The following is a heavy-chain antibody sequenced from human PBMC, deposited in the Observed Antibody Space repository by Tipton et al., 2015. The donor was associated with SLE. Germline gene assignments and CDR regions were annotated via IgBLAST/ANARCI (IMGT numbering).Heavy chain of an antibody. CDR3: ASGLRWSGVDQGVIPPFDY. CDR1: GDSISDGAYY. CDR2: IYYSGST. J-gene: IGHJ4*02. Sequence: TLSLTCTVSGDSISDGAYYWSWIRQPPGKGLEWIGYIYYSGSTNYNPSLKSRVTISVDTSKNQFSLKLSSVTAADTAVYYCASGLRWSGVDQGVIPPFDYWGQGTLVTVSS. V-gene: IGHV4-61*08. D-gene: IGHD3-10*01.